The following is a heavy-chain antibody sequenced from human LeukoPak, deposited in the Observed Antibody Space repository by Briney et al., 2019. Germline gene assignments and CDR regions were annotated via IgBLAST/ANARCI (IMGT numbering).Heavy chain of an antibody. CDR3: ARAVDVYTYGYGY. D-gene: IGHD5-18*01. Sequence: GGSLRLSCVASGFTISSNYMSWVRQAPGKGLEWVSVIYTGGSTSYADSVKGRFTISRDSSKNTLFLQMNSLRAEDTAVYYCARAVDVYTYGYGYWGQGTLVTVSS. J-gene: IGHJ4*02. CDR2: IYTGGST. V-gene: IGHV3-66*01. CDR1: GFTISSNY.